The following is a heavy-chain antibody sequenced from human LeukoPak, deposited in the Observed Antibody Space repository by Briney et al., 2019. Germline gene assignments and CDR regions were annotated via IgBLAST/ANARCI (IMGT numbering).Heavy chain of an antibody. D-gene: IGHD3-10*01. V-gene: IGHV3-11*01. CDR3: ARVRMDYGSGSPADY. Sequence: SGGPLRLFCAASGYTLSDYYMSCIRQSRGEGVEGVSYIRSSGSSIYYADSVKGRFTISRDNAKNSLYLQMNSLRAEDTAVYYCARVRMDYGSGSPADYWGQGTLVAVSS. CDR2: IRSSGSSI. J-gene: IGHJ4*02. CDR1: GYTLSDYY.